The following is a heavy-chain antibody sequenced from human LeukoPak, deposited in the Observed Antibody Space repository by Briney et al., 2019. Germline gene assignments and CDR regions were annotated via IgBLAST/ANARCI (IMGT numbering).Heavy chain of an antibody. D-gene: IGHD3-22*01. V-gene: IGHV1-24*01. CDR3: ATDLATVVIITNY. Sequence: GASVKVSCKVSGYTLSELSMHWVREAPGKGLGWMGGYDPEDAETIYAQNVKGRVTMTEDKSKDTAYMEMSSLRADDTAVYYCATDLATVVIITNYWGQGTLVTVSS. CDR2: YDPEDAET. CDR1: GYTLSELS. J-gene: IGHJ4*02.